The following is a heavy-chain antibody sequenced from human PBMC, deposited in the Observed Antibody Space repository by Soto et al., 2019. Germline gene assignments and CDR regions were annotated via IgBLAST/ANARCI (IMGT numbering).Heavy chain of an antibody. CDR1: GYTFTSYG. CDR2: ISTYNGNT. D-gene: IGHD3-10*01. CDR3: AREMVRGVGFDY. Sequence: GASVKVSCKASGYTFTSYGISWVRHAPGQGLEWMRCISTYNGNTKYAQKLQGRVTMTTDTPASTAYMELRSLRSDDTVVFYCAREMVRGVGFDYWGQGTLLTVSS. V-gene: IGHV1-18*01. J-gene: IGHJ4*02.